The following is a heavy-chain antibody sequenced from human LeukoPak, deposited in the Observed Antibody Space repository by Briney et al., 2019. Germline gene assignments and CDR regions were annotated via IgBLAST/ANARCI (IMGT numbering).Heavy chain of an antibody. CDR2: INHSGTT. D-gene: IGHD3-16*02. Sequence: SETLSLTCAVYGGSFSDYYWSSIRQPPGKGLEWIGEINHSGTTNYSPSLKSRVSISVDTSKNQFSLKLNSVTAADAAMYYCASHFSSGSYRYTGSFDSWGQGMLVNVSS. CDR3: ASHFSSGSYRYTGSFDS. J-gene: IGHJ4*02. V-gene: IGHV4-34*01. CDR1: GGSFSDYY.